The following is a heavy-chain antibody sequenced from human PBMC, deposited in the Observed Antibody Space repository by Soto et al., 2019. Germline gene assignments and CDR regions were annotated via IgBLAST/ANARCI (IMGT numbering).Heavy chain of an antibody. J-gene: IGHJ5*02. D-gene: IGHD5-12*01. CDR3: AESIVATTPWGFDP. CDR2: IFHSGST. CDR1: GYSISSGYY. V-gene: IGHV4-38-2*01. Sequence: PSETLSLPCAVSGYSISSGYYWGWIRQPPGKGLEWIGSIFHSGSTYYNPYLKSRVTISVDTSKNQFSLKLSSVTAADTAVYYCAESIVATTPWGFDPWGEGTLVTVS.